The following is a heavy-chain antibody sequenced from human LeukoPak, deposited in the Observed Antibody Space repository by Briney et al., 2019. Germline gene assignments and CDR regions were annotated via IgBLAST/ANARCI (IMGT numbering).Heavy chain of an antibody. J-gene: IGHJ4*02. Sequence: PSETLSLTCTVSGGSISSGSYYWSWIRQPAGKGLEWIGRIYTSGSTNYNPSLKSRVTISVGTSKNQFSLKLSSVTAADTAVYYCARGYYDSSGYYQNFDYWGQGTLVTVSS. CDR1: GGSISSGSYY. CDR3: ARGYYDSSGYYQNFDY. CDR2: IYTSGST. V-gene: IGHV4-61*02. D-gene: IGHD3-22*01.